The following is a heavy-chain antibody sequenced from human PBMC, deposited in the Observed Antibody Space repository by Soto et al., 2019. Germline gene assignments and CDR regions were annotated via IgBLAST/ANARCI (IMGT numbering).Heavy chain of an antibody. CDR1: GGIFNRYS. J-gene: IGHJ4*02. V-gene: IGHV1-69*02. CDR2: IIPLFGIT. Sequence: QVQLVQSGAEVKKPGSSVKVSYKASGGIFNRYSVSWVRQAPGQGLEWMGRIIPLFGITNYAQKFQGRVMITADKSTNTAYMEVNGLRSEDTALYYCATFYGGDCTTTTCYGDFDYWGQGTLVTVTS. D-gene: IGHD2-2*01. CDR3: ATFYGGDCTTTTCYGDFDY.